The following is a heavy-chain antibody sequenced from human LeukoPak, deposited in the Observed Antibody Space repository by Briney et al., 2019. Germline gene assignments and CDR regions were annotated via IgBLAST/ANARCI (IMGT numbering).Heavy chain of an antibody. D-gene: IGHD3-22*01. J-gene: IGHJ3*02. Sequence: SETLSLTCAVYGGSFSGYYWSWIRQPPGKGLEWIGYIYTSGSTNYNPSLKSRVTISVDTSKNQFSLKLSSVTAADTAVYYCARHPVVITTGAAFDIWGQGTMVTVSS. CDR2: IYTSGST. CDR1: GGSFSGYY. CDR3: ARHPVVITTGAAFDI. V-gene: IGHV4-4*09.